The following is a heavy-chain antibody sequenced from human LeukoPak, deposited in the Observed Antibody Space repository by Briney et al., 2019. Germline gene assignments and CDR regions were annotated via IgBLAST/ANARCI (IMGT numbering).Heavy chain of an antibody. CDR3: ASHSSGWHERNWFDP. CDR1: GFTVSSNY. J-gene: IGHJ5*02. CDR2: IYSGGST. V-gene: IGHV3-66*04. D-gene: IGHD6-19*01. Sequence: PGGSLRLSCAASGFTVSSNYMSWVRQAPGKGLEWVSVIYSGGSTYYADSVKGRFTISRDNSKNTLYLQMNSLRAEDTAVYYCASHSSGWHERNWFDPWGQGTLVTVSS.